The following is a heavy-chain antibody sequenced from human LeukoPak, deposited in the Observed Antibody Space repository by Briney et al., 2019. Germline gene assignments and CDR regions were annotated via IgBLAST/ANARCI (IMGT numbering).Heavy chain of an antibody. CDR3: ARSLLWFFYFDY. D-gene: IGHD3-10*01. CDR1: GGSFSGYY. J-gene: IGHJ4*02. Sequence: SETLSLTCAVYGGSFSGYYWSWIRQPPGKGLEWIGEIYHSGSTNYNPSLKSRVTISVDKSKNQFSLKLSSVTAADTAVYYCARSLLWFFYFDYWGQGTLVTVSS. CDR2: IYHSGST. V-gene: IGHV4-34*01.